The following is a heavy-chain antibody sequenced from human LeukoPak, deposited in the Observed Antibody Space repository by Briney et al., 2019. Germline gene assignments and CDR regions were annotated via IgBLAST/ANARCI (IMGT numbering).Heavy chain of an antibody. J-gene: IGHJ6*03. V-gene: IGHV1-18*01. CDR1: GYTFTSYG. D-gene: IGHD6-19*01. Sequence: ASVKVSCKASGYTFTSYGISWVRQAPGQGLEWMGWISAYNGNTNYAQKLQGRVTMTTDTSTSTAYMELRSLRSDDTAVYYCARDGVSSSGWYLYYYYMDVWGKGTTVTISS. CDR2: ISAYNGNT. CDR3: ARDGVSSSGWYLYYYYMDV.